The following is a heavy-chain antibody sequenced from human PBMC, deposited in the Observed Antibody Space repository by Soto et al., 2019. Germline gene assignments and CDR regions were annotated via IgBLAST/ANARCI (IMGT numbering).Heavy chain of an antibody. J-gene: IGHJ5*02. V-gene: IGHV3-21*01. CDR3: TRDASRDSSARGWFDP. CDR1: GFTFRSFT. Sequence: GSLRLSCAASGFTFRSFTMNWVRQAPGKGLEWVSTISSNSAYIYYTDALRGRFTISRDNAKNSLHLQMSSLRAEDTAVYYCTRDASRDSSARGWFDPWGPGTLVTVS. D-gene: IGHD6-13*01. CDR2: ISSNSAYI.